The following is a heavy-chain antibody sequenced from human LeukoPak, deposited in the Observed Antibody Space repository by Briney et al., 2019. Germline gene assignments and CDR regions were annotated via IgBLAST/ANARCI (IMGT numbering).Heavy chain of an antibody. CDR3: AKGSSAWYGWFDP. Sequence: GGSLRLSCAAPGFTFSSYVLSWARQAPGKGLEWVSGISARGGSTYYADSVKGRFTISRDNSKNTVYLQMNSLTAEDTAVYYCAKGSSAWYGWFDPWGQGTLVTVSS. J-gene: IGHJ5*02. V-gene: IGHV3-23*01. CDR2: ISARGGST. D-gene: IGHD6-19*01. CDR1: GFTFSSYV.